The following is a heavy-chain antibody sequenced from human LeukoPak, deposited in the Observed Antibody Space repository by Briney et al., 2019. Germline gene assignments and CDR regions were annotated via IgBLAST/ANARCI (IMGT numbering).Heavy chain of an antibody. V-gene: IGHV4-61*01. D-gene: IGHD3-10*01. CDR3: ARGVHYPVYGLDV. J-gene: IGHJ6*02. CDR2: IYYSGST. Sequence: SETLSLTCTVSGGSVSSGSYYWSWLRQPPGKGLEWIGYIYYSGSTNYNPSLKSRVTISVDTSKNQFSLKLNSVTAADTAVYYCARGVHYPVYGLDVWGQGTTVTVSS. CDR1: GGSVSSGSYY.